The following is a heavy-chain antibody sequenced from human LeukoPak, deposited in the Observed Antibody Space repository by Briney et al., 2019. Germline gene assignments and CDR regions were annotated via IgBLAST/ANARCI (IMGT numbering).Heavy chain of an antibody. CDR3: ARADYDFWSGYPNWFDP. CDR1: GGSISSYY. J-gene: IGHJ5*02. Sequence: KSSETLSLTCTVSGGSISSYYWSWIRQPPGKGLEWIGYIYYSGSTYYNPSLKSRVTISVDTSKNQFSLKLSSVTAADTAVYYCARADYDFWSGYPNWFDPWGQGTLVTVSS. CDR2: IYYSGST. D-gene: IGHD3-3*01. V-gene: IGHV4-30-4*01.